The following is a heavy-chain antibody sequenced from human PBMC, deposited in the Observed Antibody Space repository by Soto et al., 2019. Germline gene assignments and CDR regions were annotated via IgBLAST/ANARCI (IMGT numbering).Heavy chain of an antibody. J-gene: IGHJ4*02. D-gene: IGHD6-13*01. V-gene: IGHV4-34*01. CDR3: ARDRNSSSWYYSDY. CDR2: INHSGST. Sequence: SETLSLTCAVYGGSFSGYYWIWIRQPPGKGLEWIGEINHSGSTNYNPSLKSRVTISVDTSKNQFSLKLSSVTAADTAVYYCARDRNSSSWYYSDYWGQGTLVTVSS. CDR1: GGSFSGYY.